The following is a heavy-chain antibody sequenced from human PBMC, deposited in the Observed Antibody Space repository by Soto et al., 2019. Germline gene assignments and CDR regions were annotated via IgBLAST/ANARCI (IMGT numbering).Heavy chain of an antibody. V-gene: IGHV3-30-3*01. J-gene: IGHJ4*02. CDR1: GFTFGSFG. Sequence: QMQLVESGGGVVQPGRSLRLSCAASGFTFGSFGFHWVRQAPGKGLEWLAIISDDGSNKYLADSVKGRFTISRDNSKNTLYLQMNSLRAEDTAVYYCARDVTSSGVTYFDYWGQGTLVTVSS. CDR3: ARDVTSSGVTYFDY. CDR2: ISDDGSNK. D-gene: IGHD3-10*01.